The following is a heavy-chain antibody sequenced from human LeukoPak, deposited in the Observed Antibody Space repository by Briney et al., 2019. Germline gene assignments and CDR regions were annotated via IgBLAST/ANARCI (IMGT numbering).Heavy chain of an antibody. CDR1: GFTFSSYG. V-gene: IGHV3-30*18. CDR3: AKDHDWFGETPPGPLDY. J-gene: IGHJ4*02. Sequence: GGSLRLSCAASGFTFSSYGMHWVRQAPGKGLEWVAVISYDGSNKYYADSVKGRFTISRDNSKNTLYLQMNSLRAEDTAVYYCAKDHDWFGETPPGPLDYWGQGTLVTVSS. CDR2: ISYDGSNK. D-gene: IGHD3-10*01.